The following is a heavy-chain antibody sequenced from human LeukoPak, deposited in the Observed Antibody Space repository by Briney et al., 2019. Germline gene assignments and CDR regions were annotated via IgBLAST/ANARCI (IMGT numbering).Heavy chain of an antibody. J-gene: IGHJ4*02. Sequence: GGSLRLSYEASGFTFSRYGMSWVRQAPGKGLEWVSAIRGSGGSTYYADSVKGRFTISRDNAKNSLYLQMNSLRAEDTAVYYCARDDYVWGSYRFDYWGQGTLVTVSS. V-gene: IGHV3-23*01. D-gene: IGHD3-16*02. CDR2: IRGSGGST. CDR3: ARDDYVWGSYRFDY. CDR1: GFTFSRYG.